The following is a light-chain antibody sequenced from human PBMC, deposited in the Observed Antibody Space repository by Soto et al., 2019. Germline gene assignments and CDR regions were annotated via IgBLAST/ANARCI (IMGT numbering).Light chain of an antibody. CDR3: QQYGSSGT. CDR2: GAS. Sequence: EIVMTQSPATLSVSSGERATLSCRASQSVSDNLAWYQQKPGQAPRLLIYGASNKATGIPDRFSGSGSGTDFTLTISRLEPEDFAVYYCQQYGSSGTFGQGTKVDIK. J-gene: IGKJ1*01. CDR1: QSVSDN. V-gene: IGKV3-20*01.